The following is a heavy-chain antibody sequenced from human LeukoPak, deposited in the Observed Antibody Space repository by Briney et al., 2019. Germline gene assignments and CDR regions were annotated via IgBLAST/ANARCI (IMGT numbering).Heavy chain of an antibody. CDR2: IEAKAHGGTT. CDR3: TTDPFYDSAGFGF. J-gene: IGHJ4*02. D-gene: IGHD3-22*01. CDR1: SYTFSDAW. V-gene: IGHV3-15*07. Sequence: GGSLRLSCAASSYTFSDAWMNWVRQAPGKGLEWVGRIEAKAHGGTTNYAAPVKGRFTVSRDDSKNTLYLQMSSLKTEDTAVYYCTTDPFYDSAGFGFWGQGTLVTVS.